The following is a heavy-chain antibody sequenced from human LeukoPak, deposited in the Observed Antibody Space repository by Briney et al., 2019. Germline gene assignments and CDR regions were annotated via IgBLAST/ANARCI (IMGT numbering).Heavy chain of an antibody. CDR2: ISSSSSYT. CDR3: ARPGIAAAESYFDY. D-gene: IGHD6-13*01. J-gene: IGHJ4*02. Sequence: GGSLRLSCAASGFTFSDYYITWIRQAPGKGLEWVSSISSSSSYTNYADSVKGRFTISRDNAETSLYLQMNSLRAEDTAVYYCARPGIAAAESYFDYWGQGTLVTVSS. V-gene: IGHV3-11*03. CDR1: GFTFSDYY.